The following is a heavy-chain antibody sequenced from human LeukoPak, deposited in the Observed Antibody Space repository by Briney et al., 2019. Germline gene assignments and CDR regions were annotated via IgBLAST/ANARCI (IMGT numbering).Heavy chain of an antibody. CDR2: TSDDGTYT. V-gene: IGHV3-30*04. Sequence: PGGSLRLSCAASRFTFRNYEMHWVRQAPGKGLEWVAVTSDDGTYTYYADSLKGRFTLTRDNSKNTLYIEMNSLRAEDTAVYYCTRDLRGSFHFYYWGQGTLVTVSS. J-gene: IGHJ4*02. CDR3: TRDLRGSFHFYY. D-gene: IGHD1-26*01. CDR1: RFTFRNYE.